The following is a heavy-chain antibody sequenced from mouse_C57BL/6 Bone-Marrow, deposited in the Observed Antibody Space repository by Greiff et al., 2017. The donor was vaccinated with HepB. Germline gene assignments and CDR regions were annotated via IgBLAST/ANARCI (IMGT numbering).Heavy chain of an antibody. J-gene: IGHJ3*01. Sequence: EVMLVESGGGLVQPKGSLKLSCAASGFTFNTYAMHWVRQAPGKGLEWVARIRSKSSNYATYYADSVKDRFTISRDDSQSMLYLQMNNLKTEDTAMYYCVGDEGNDYDGAWFAYWGQGTLVTVSA. CDR1: GFTFNTYA. CDR3: VGDEGNDYDGAWFAY. CDR2: IRSKSSNYAT. D-gene: IGHD2-4*01. V-gene: IGHV10-3*01.